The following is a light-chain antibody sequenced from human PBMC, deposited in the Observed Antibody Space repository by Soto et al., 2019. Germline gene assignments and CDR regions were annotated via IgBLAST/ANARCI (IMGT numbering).Light chain of an antibody. Sequence: QSVLTQPPSVSGAPGQRVTISCTGSSSNIGAGYDVHWYQQLPGTAPKLLIYGNSNRPSGVPVRFSGSTACTSASLAITGLQAEDESDYYCQSYDSSLRGVVFGGGTKVTVL. CDR1: SSNIGAGYD. CDR2: GNS. J-gene: IGLJ2*01. CDR3: QSYDSSLRGVV. V-gene: IGLV1-40*01.